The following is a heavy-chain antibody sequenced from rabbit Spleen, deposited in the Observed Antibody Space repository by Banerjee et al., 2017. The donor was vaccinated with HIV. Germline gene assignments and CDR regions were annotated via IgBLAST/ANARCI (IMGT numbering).Heavy chain of an antibody. Sequence: QSLEESGGDLVKPGASLTLTCTASGFSFSSGYDMCWVRQAPGKGLEWIACINAVTGKAVYASWAKGRFTISKTSSTTVTLQMTSLTAADTATYFCARDLPGVIGWNFGLWGQGTLVTVS. D-gene: IGHD3-1*01. CDR1: GFSFSSGYD. J-gene: IGHJ3*01. CDR3: ARDLPGVIGWNFGL. V-gene: IGHV1S40*01. CDR2: INAVTGKA.